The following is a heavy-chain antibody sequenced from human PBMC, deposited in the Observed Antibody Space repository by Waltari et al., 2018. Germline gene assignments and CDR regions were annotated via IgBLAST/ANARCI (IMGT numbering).Heavy chain of an antibody. CDR3: ARSGDFGDYDA. J-gene: IGHJ5*02. CDR1: GGSISNYY. Sequence: QVQLQESGPGLVKPSETLSLTCSVSGGSISNYYWTWVRQSAGKGLEWIGRVYISGNTSYNPSLESRVTRSLDTSSNEFSLKLRFVTAADTGVYFCARSGDFGDYDAWGQGTLVTVSS. V-gene: IGHV4-4*07. CDR2: VYISGNT. D-gene: IGHD2-21*02.